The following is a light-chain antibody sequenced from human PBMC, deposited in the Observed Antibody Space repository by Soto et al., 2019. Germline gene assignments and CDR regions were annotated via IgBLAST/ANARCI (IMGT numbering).Light chain of an antibody. J-gene: IGKJ5*01. CDR3: QQYKNWPL. V-gene: IGKV3-15*01. CDR1: QSVRSH. CDR2: GAS. Sequence: IVMTQSPATLSVSPGEGVTLSCRASQSVRSHLAWYQQKPGQPPRLLIYGASTRATCIPARFSGSGFGTEFTLTISSLQSQDFAVYYCQQYKNWPLFGQGTRLEIK.